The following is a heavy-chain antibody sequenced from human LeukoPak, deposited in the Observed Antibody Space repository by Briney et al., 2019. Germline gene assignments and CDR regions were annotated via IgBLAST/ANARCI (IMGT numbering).Heavy chain of an antibody. J-gene: IGHJ4*02. CDR3: AKDNARYYYGSGSYYTF. Sequence: GGSLRLSCAASGFTFSSYWMHWVRQAPGKGLVWVSRINSDGSSTSYADSVKGRFTISRDNAKNTLYLQMNSLRTEDTALYYCAKDNARYYYGSGSYYTFWGQGTLVTVSS. V-gene: IGHV3-74*01. CDR1: GFTFSSYW. CDR2: INSDGSST. D-gene: IGHD3-10*01.